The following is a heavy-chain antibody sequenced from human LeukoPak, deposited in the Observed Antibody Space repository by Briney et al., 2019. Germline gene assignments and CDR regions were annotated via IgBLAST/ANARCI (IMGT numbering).Heavy chain of an antibody. D-gene: IGHD4-11*01. CDR1: GYSFSNYW. Sequence: GESLKISCKASGYSFSNYWIGWVRQMPGKGLEWMGIIYPGDTDTRYSPSFQGQFTISADKSITTGYLQWSSLKASDTAMYYCARAPTSVSNPYYFDYWGQGALVTVSS. CDR2: IYPGDTDT. V-gene: IGHV5-51*01. CDR3: ARAPTSVSNPYYFDY. J-gene: IGHJ4*02.